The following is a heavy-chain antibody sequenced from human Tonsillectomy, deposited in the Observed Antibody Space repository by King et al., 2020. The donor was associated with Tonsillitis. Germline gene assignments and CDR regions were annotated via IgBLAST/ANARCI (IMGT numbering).Heavy chain of an antibody. J-gene: IGHJ3*01. CDR1: GVTLNNYW. V-gene: IGHV3-7*03. Sequence: VQLVESGGGLVQPGGSLRLSCSAFGVTLNNYWMTWVRRAPGKGLDWVANIREGGNRTYYMDSVEGRFTISRDNARKSVYLQMNSLRAGDTAVYYCARDTNYFDGNLYYDVFDLWGQGTMVTVSS. CDR2: IREGGNRT. CDR3: ARDTNYFDGNLYYDVFDL. D-gene: IGHD3-22*01.